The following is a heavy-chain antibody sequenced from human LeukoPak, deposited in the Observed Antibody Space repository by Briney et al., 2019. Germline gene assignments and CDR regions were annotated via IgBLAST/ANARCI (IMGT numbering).Heavy chain of an antibody. CDR3: AKHTVAGTSYYFDY. J-gene: IGHJ4*02. Sequence: GGSLRLSCAASGFTFSSYAMTWVRQPPGKGLEWVSAIGSGGDTKYADSVKGRFTISRDNSKKTLYLQMSSLRAEDTAVYYCAKHTVAGTSYYFDYWGQGTLVTVSS. D-gene: IGHD6-19*01. CDR2: IGSGGDT. CDR1: GFTFSSYA. V-gene: IGHV3-23*01.